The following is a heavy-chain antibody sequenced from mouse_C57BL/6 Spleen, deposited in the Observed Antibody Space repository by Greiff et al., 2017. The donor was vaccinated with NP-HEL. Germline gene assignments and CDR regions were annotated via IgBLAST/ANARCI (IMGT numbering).Heavy chain of an antibody. CDR2: IYPGNSDT. D-gene: IGHD3-3*01. CDR1: GYTFTSYW. Sequence: VQLQQSGTVLARPGASVKMSCKTSGYTFTSYWMHWVKQRPGQGLEWIGAIYPGNSDTSYNQKFKGKAKLTAVTSASTAYMALSSLTNEDSAVYYCTRGDPHYYAMDYWGQGTSVTVSS. CDR3: TRGDPHYYAMDY. V-gene: IGHV1-5*01. J-gene: IGHJ4*01.